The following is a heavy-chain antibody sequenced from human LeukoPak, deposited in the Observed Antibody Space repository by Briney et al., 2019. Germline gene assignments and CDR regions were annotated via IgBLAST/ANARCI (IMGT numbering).Heavy chain of an antibody. V-gene: IGHV4-4*07. CDR2: IYTSGST. Sequence: SETLSLTCTVSGGSISSYYWSWIRQPAGKGLEWIGRIYTSGSTNYNPSLKSRVTMSVDTSKNQFSLKLSSVTAADTAVYYCARDPRYSYGQHDAFDIWGQGTVVTVSS. J-gene: IGHJ3*02. CDR3: ARDPRYSYGQHDAFDI. CDR1: GGSISSYY. D-gene: IGHD5-18*01.